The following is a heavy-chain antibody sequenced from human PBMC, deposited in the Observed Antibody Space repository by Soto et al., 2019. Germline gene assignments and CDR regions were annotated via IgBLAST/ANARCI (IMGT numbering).Heavy chain of an antibody. V-gene: IGHV3-66*01. CDR2: IVSNGDT. D-gene: IGHD1-1*01. CDR3: ARDGTYNWV. Sequence: ELQLVASGGGLVQPGGSLRLSCAASGFTVSNNYVRWVRQAPGKGLEWVSLIVSNGDTRYADSVKGRFTISRDSSSKTLYPQMTSLRVEDTAVYYCARDGTYNWVGGQGIHVTVSS. J-gene: IGHJ4*02. CDR1: GFTVSNNY.